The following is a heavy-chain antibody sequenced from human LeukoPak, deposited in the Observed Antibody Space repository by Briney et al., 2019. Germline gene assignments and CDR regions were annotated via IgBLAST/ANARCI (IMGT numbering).Heavy chain of an antibody. CDR3: AREVPGQDY. CDR1: GFTFSIFA. Sequence: GGSLRLSCAASGFTFSIFAMSWVRQAPGKGLEWVSVISGSGGTTYYADSVKGRFTISRDNSKNTLYLQIDSLRAEDTAVYYCAREVPGQDYWGQGTLVTVSS. CDR2: ISGSGGTT. D-gene: IGHD6-19*01. V-gene: IGHV3-23*01. J-gene: IGHJ4*02.